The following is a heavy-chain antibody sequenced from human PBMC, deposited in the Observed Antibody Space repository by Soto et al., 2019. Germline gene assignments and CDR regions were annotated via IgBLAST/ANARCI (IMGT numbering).Heavy chain of an antibody. V-gene: IGHV3-73*01. CDR1: GVTFGGGA. CDR3: TRLRDYGNEILDY. CDR2: IRSKANSYAT. J-gene: IGHJ4*02. Sequence: TXXSLRLSFAAGGVTFGGGAMHWVRQASGKGLEWVGRIRSKANSYATAYAASVKGRFTISRDDSKNTAYLQMNSLKTEDTAVYYCTRLRDYGNEILDYWGQGTLVTVSS. D-gene: IGHD4-17*01.